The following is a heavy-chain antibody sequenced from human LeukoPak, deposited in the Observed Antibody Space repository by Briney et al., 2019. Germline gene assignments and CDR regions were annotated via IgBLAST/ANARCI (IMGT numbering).Heavy chain of an antibody. CDR2: ISGGST. CDR1: GFTFSSYA. D-gene: IGHD3-10*01. J-gene: IGHJ6*03. Sequence: GGSLRLSCAASGFTFSSYAMSWVRQAPGKGLEWVSAISGGSTYYADSVKGRFTISRDNSKNTLYLQMNSLRAEDTAVYYCARGARLTMVRGVIRYSYMDVWGKGTTVTISS. CDR3: ARGARLTMVRGVIRYSYMDV. V-gene: IGHV3-23*01.